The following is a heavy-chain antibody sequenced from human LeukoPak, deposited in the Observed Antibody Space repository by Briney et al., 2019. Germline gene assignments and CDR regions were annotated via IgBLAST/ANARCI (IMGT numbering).Heavy chain of an antibody. CDR3: AAGGDGMATILVEY. CDR2: ISLTGET. J-gene: IGHJ4*02. D-gene: IGHD5-24*01. Sequence: SETLSLTCGVSGGSISSTNWWSWVRQPPGQGLEWIGEISLTGETNYNPSLNGRVTMSLDESRNQLSLDLTSVSAADTAVYYCAAGGDGMATILVEYWGQGTLVTVSS. V-gene: IGHV4-4*02. CDR1: GGSISSTNW.